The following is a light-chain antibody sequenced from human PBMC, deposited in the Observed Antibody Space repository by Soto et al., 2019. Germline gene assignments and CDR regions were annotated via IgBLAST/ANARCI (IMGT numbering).Light chain of an antibody. V-gene: IGKV3-20*01. Sequence: ELLLTQSPGTLSLSPGERVTLSCRASQSVSSSFLAWYQQKPGQAPRLLIYGASIRATGIADRFTGSGSGTDFTLTISRLEPEDFAVYYCQQYGSPYTFGQGTRVEIK. CDR3: QQYGSPYT. J-gene: IGKJ2*01. CDR2: GAS. CDR1: QSVSSSF.